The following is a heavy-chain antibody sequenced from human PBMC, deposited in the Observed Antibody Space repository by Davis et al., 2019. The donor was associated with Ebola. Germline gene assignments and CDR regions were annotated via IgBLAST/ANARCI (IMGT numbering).Heavy chain of an antibody. D-gene: IGHD2-2*02. CDR3: ARVQRYCSSTSCHSNPPDY. CDR2: INPSGGST. Sequence: ASVKVSCKASGYTFTSYGISWVRQAPGQGLEWMGIINPSGGSTSYAQKLQGRVTMTTDTSTSTAYMELRSLRSDDTAVYYCARVQRYCSSTSCHSNPPDYWGQGTLVTVSS. V-gene: IGHV1-18*01. J-gene: IGHJ4*02. CDR1: GYTFTSYG.